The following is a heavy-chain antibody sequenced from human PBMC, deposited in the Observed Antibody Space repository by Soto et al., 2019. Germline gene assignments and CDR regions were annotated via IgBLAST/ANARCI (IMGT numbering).Heavy chain of an antibody. Sequence: QVQLVESGGGVVQPGRSLRLSCAASGFTFSNYAMHWVRQAPGKGLEWVAVVSYDGSKKYCAVSVKGRFTISRDNSKNTLYLQMNRLRADHTAIYYCAAEPFDSWRQGSLVTVTS. CDR3: AAEPFDS. V-gene: IGHV3-30-3*01. CDR1: GFTFSNYA. CDR2: VSYDGSKK. J-gene: IGHJ4*02.